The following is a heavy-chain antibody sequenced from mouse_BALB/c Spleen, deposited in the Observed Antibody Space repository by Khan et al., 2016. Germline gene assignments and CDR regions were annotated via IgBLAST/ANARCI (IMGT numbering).Heavy chain of an antibody. J-gene: IGHJ2*01. CDR1: GFTFSDAW. V-gene: IGHV6-6*01. CDR2: ISSKANNHAT. Sequence: EVKLVESGGGLVQPGGSMKLSCAASGFTFSDAWMDWVRQSPEKGLEWVAEISSKANNHATYYAESVQGRFTISRDESSSNVYFQMSSLRAKDTCIKYCRSVYFDYWGQGTTLTVSA. CDR3: RSVYFDY.